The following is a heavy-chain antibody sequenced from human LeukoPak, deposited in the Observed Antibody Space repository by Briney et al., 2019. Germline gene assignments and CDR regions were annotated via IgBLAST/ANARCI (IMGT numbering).Heavy chain of an antibody. J-gene: IGHJ3*02. V-gene: IGHV1-46*01. CDR2: INPSGGST. CDR1: GYTFTSYY. Sequence: GASVKVSCKASGYTFTSYYMHWVRQAPGQGLEWMGIINPSGGSTSYAQKFQGRVTMTRDMSTSTDYMELSSLRSEDTAVYYCARDGSGSYYDPRDAFDIWGQGTMVTVSS. CDR3: ARDGSGSYYDPRDAFDI. D-gene: IGHD1-26*01.